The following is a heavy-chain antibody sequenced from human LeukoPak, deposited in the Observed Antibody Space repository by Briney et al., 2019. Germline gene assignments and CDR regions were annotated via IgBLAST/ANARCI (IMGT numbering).Heavy chain of an antibody. CDR2: IIPIFGTA. Sequence: SVKVSCKASGGTFSSYAISWVRQAPGLGLEWMGGIIPIFGTANYAQKFQGRVTITADESTSTAYMELSSLRSEDTAVYYCARDHCSGGSCYSGIYYYYYGMDVWGQGTTVTVSS. CDR1: GGTFSSYA. J-gene: IGHJ6*02. D-gene: IGHD2-15*01. V-gene: IGHV1-69*13. CDR3: ARDHCSGGSCYSGIYYYYYGMDV.